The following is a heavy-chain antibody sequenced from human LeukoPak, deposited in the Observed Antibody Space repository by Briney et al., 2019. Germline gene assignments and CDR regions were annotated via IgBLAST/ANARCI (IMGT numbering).Heavy chain of an antibody. CDR1: GFTFSNYW. D-gene: IGHD3-10*01. J-gene: IGHJ4*02. Sequence: GGSLRLSRAASGFTFSNYWMHWVRQAPGKGLVWVSRINSDGSSTTYADFVKGRFTISRDNAKNTLYLQMNSLRAEDTAVYYCARPGELFNYWGQGTLVTVSS. CDR3: ARPGELFNY. V-gene: IGHV3-74*01. CDR2: INSDGSST.